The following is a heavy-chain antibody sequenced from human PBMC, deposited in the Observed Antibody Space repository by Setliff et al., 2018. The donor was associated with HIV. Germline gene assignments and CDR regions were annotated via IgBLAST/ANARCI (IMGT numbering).Heavy chain of an antibody. D-gene: IGHD2-15*01. CDR3: ARGGLGVVGAIDY. CDR2: INHSGGT. Sequence: ETLSLTCAVYGGSFSGYYWSWIRQPPGKGLEWIGEINHSGGTNYNRSLKSRVTISVDTSMNQFSLNLSSVTAADTAVYYCARGGLGVVGAIDYWSQGTLVTVSS. V-gene: IGHV4-34*01. J-gene: IGHJ4*02. CDR1: GGSFSGYY.